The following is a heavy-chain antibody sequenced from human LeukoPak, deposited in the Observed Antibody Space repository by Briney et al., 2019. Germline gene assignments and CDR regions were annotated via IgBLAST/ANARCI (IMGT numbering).Heavy chain of an antibody. J-gene: IGHJ5*02. D-gene: IGHD6-13*01. CDR3: ARDATVDSSSWYRWFDP. V-gene: IGHV4-61*02. Sequence: PSETLSLTCTVSGGSISSGSYYWSWIRQPAGKGLEWIGRIYTSGSTNYNPSLKSRVTISVDMSKNHFSLKLSSVTAADTAVYYCARDATVDSSSWYRWFDPWGQGTLVTVSS. CDR2: IYTSGST. CDR1: GGSISSGSYY.